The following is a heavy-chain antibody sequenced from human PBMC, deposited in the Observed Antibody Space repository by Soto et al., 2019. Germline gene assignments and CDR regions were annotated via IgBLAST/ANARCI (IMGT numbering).Heavy chain of an antibody. Sequence: QVQLVQSGAEVKKPGSSVKVSCKASGGTFSNYAVIWVRQAPGQGLQWMGGIIPLFDTANYAQKFQGRVTITADESTSTAYMELGSLRSEDTAMYYCARGLVGVAGVGYYYYPMDVWGQGTTVTVSS. CDR3: ARGLVGVAGVGYYYYPMDV. CDR1: GGTFSNYA. D-gene: IGHD6-19*01. V-gene: IGHV1-69*01. CDR2: IIPLFDTA. J-gene: IGHJ6*02.